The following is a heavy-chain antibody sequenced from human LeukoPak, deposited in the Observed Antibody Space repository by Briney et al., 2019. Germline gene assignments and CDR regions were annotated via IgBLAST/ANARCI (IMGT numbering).Heavy chain of an antibody. D-gene: IGHD3-10*01. V-gene: IGHV4-38-2*02. CDR3: ARGPRGEYYFDY. J-gene: IGHJ4*02. CDR2: IYYSGTT. Sequence: SETLSLTCTVSAYSISNDYYWVWIRQPPGKGLEWIGSIYYSGTTYYNPSLKSRVTISVDTSKNQFSLKLSSVTAADTAVYYCARGPRGEYYFDYWGQGTLVTVSS. CDR1: AYSISNDYY.